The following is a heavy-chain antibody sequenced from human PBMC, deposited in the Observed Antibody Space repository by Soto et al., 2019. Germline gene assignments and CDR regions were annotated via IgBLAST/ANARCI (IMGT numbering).Heavy chain of an antibody. J-gene: IGHJ3*02. V-gene: IGHV1-3*01. CDR3: AREPNYSYYYGSGSTHAFDI. Sequence: ASVKVSCKASGYTFTSYAMHWVRQAPGQRLEWMGWINAGNGNTKYSQKFQGRVTITRDTSASTAYMELSSLRSEDTAVYYCAREPNYSYYYGSGSTHAFDIWGQGTMVTVSS. D-gene: IGHD3-10*01. CDR1: GYTFTSYA. CDR2: INAGNGNT.